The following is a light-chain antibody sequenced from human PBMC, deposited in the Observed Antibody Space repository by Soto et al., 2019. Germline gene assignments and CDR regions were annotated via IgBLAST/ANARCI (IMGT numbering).Light chain of an antibody. CDR1: QSISIW. CDR3: QHYNDYSWT. J-gene: IGKJ1*01. Sequence: DIHMTQSPSTLSASVGDRVTITCRASQSISIWLAWYQQKPGKAPNLLIYKTSSLESGFPSRFSGSGSGTEFTLTISSLQPDDFATYYCQHYNDYSWTFGQGTKVEIK. CDR2: KTS. V-gene: IGKV1-5*03.